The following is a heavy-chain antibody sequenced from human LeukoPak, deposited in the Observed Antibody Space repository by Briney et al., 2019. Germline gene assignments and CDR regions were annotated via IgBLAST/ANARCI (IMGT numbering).Heavy chain of an antibody. CDR3: VVVGGALDY. D-gene: IGHD1-26*01. CDR2: ISSSGNTI. V-gene: IGHV3-48*03. J-gene: IGHJ4*02. CDR1: GLTFSSYE. Sequence: PGGYLRLSCAASGLTFSSYEMNWVRQGPGKGLEWVSYISSSGNTIYYADSVKGRFTISRDNAKNSLYLQMKSLRGEDRAVYYCVVVGGALDYWGQGTLVTVSS.